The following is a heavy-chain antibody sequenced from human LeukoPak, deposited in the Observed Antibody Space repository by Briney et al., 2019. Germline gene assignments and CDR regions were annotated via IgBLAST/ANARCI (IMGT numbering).Heavy chain of an antibody. Sequence: GGSLRLSCAASGFTFSSYAMHWVRQAPGKGLEWVAVISYDGSNKYYADSVKGRFTISRDNSKNTLYLQMNSLRAEDTAVYYCASNVVTPFSIDYWGQGTLVTVSP. V-gene: IGHV3-30-3*01. J-gene: IGHJ4*02. D-gene: IGHD3-22*01. CDR3: ASNVVTPFSIDY. CDR2: ISYDGSNK. CDR1: GFTFSSYA.